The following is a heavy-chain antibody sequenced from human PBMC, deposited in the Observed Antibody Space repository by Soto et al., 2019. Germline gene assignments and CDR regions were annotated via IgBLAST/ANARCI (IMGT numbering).Heavy chain of an antibody. V-gene: IGHV1-8*01. D-gene: IGHD3-10*01. CDR3: ARGNTMVRGVIGQYNWFDP. CDR2: MNPNSGNT. CDR1: GYTFTSYD. J-gene: IGHJ5*02. Sequence: APVKVSCKASGYTFTSYDINWVRQATGQGLEWMGWMNPNSGNTGYAQKFQGRVTMTRNTSISTAYMELSSLRSEDTAVYYCARGNTMVRGVIGQYNWFDPWGQGTLVTVSS.